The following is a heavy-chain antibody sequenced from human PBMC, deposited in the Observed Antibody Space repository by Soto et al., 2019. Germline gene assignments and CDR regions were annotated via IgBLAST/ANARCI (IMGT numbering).Heavy chain of an antibody. CDR3: ARVDAALASDY. Sequence: ASVKVSCKASGYTFTSHAMHWVRQAPGQRLEWMGYINAGNGNTRYSQNLQGRVTITRDTSANTAYMELSSLRSEDSAVYYCARVDAALASDYWGQGTLVTLSS. CDR2: INAGNGNT. CDR1: GYTFTSHA. V-gene: IGHV1-3*01. D-gene: IGHD5-18*01. J-gene: IGHJ4*02.